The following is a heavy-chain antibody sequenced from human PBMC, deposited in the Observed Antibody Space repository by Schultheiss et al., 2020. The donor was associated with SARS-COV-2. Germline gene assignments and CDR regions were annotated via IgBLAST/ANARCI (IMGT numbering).Heavy chain of an antibody. V-gene: IGHV4-34*01. CDR1: GGSFSGYY. D-gene: IGHD1-1*01. CDR3: ARDVASTTGTTYFDY. CDR2: INDSGST. J-gene: IGHJ4*02. Sequence: SETLSLTCAVYGGSFSGYYWSWIRQPPGKGLEWIGEINDSGSTNYNPSLKSRVTISVDTSKNQFSLKLSSVTAADTAVYYCARDVASTTGTTYFDYWGQGTLVTVSS.